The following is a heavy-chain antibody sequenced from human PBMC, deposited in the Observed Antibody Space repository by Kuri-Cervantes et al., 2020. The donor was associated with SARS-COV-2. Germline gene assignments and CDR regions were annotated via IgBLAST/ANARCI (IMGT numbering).Heavy chain of an antibody. CDR1: GGSISSYY. V-gene: IGHV4-59*12. J-gene: IGHJ4*02. CDR3: ARRGGYYDFWSGSGIDY. D-gene: IGHD3-3*01. CDR2: IYYSGST. Sequence: SETLSLTCTVSGGSISSYYWSWIRQPPEKGLEWIGYIYYSGSTNYNPSLKSRVTISVDTSKNQFSLKLSSVTAADTAVYYCARRGGYYDFWSGSGIDYWGQGTLVTVSS.